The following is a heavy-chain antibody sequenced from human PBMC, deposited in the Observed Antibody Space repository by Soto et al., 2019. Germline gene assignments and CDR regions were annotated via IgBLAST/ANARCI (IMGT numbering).Heavy chain of an antibody. CDR2: ISGDGLST. Sequence: GGSLRLSCAVSGSTFTDFTMTWVRQAPGKGLEWVSAISGDGLSTYYAGSVKGRFTISRDNSKTTLYLQMNSLRAEDTAVYYCARRPDAFDIWGRGTMVTVSS. V-gene: IGHV3-23*01. J-gene: IGHJ3*02. CDR3: ARRPDAFDI. CDR1: GSTFTDFT.